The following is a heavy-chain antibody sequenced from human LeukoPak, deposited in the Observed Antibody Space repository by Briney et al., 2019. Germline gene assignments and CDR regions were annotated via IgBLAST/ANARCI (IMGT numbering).Heavy chain of an antibody. J-gene: IGHJ6*02. CDR3: ARDRIEGYYYGMDV. CDR1: GFAVSSNY. D-gene: IGHD2-15*01. Sequence: GGSLRLSCAASGFAVSSNYMSWVRQAPGKGLEWVSVIYSGGSTYYADSVKGRFTISRDNSKNTLYPQMNSLRAEDTAVYYCARDRIEGYYYGMDVWGQGTTVTVSS. V-gene: IGHV3-66*02. CDR2: IYSGGST.